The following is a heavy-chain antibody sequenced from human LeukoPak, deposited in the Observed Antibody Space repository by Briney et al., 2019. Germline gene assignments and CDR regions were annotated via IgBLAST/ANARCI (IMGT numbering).Heavy chain of an antibody. CDR1: GFTFSSYG. V-gene: IGHV3-30*03. Sequence: GRSLRLSCAASGFTFSSYGMHWVRQAPGKGLEWVAVISYDGSNKYYADSVKGRFTISRDNSKNTLYLQMNSLRAEDTAVYYCARGHSSSLDYWGQGTLVTVSS. D-gene: IGHD6-13*01. J-gene: IGHJ4*02. CDR3: ARGHSSSLDY. CDR2: ISYDGSNK.